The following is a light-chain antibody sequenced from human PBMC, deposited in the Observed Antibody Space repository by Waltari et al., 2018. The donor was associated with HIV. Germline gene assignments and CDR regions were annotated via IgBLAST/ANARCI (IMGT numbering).Light chain of an antibody. V-gene: IGLV1-47*01. CDR2: KNN. Sequence: QAVLTQTPSASASPGQKITISCSGSDSNVGSHSVYWYHQFPGRAPKLLHYKNNQRSSGVPDRFSGSKSGTSASLTISGLRSEDEGTYFCGAWDDNLRGLFGAGTKLTVL. CDR3: GAWDDNLRGL. CDR1: DSNVGSHS. J-gene: IGLJ2*01.